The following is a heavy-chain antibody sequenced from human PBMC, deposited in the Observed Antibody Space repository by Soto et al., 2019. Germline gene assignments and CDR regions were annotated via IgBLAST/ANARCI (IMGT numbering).Heavy chain of an antibody. J-gene: IGHJ5*02. CDR1: GFTFSSYG. D-gene: IGHD6-6*01. Sequence: GGSLILSCAASGFTFSSYGMHWVRQAPGKGLEWVAVIWYDGSNKYYADSVKGRFTISRDNSKNTLYLQMNSLRAEDTAVYYCARDRGLYSSSRLDPWGQGTLVTVSS. V-gene: IGHV3-33*01. CDR3: ARDRGLYSSSRLDP. CDR2: IWYDGSNK.